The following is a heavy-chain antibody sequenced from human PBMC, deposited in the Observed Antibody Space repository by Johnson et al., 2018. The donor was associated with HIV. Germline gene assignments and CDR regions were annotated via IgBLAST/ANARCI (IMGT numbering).Heavy chain of an antibody. V-gene: IGHV3-30*04. CDR2: ISYDGSNK. CDR3: AKGFGASSGAFDI. J-gene: IGHJ3*02. Sequence: QMLLVESGGGVVQPERSLRLSCSASAFTFSRHAMHWVRQAPGKGPEWVACISYDGSNKYYADSVKGRFNISRDNSKNTLYLQMNSLRAEDTAVYYCAKGFGASSGAFDIGGQGTVVTVSS. CDR1: AFTFSRHA. D-gene: IGHD1-26*01.